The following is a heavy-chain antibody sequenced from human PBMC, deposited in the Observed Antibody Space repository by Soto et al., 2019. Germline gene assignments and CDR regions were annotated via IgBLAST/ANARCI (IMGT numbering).Heavy chain of an antibody. V-gene: IGHV3-23*01. CDR1: GFTFTTYA. CDR2: ISGSAGST. J-gene: IGHJ4*02. D-gene: IGHD6-6*01. CDR3: AKNWDTTFSSSSH. Sequence: EVQLLESGGGLVQPGGSLRLSCAASGFTFTTYAMSWVRQASGKGLEWVSAISGSAGSTYYADSVKGRFTISRDNSKNTLYLQMNSLSAEDTAVYYCAKNWDTTFSSSSHWGQGTLVSVSS.